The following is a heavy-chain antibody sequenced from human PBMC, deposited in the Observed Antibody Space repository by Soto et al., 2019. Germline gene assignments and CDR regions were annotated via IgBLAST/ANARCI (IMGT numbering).Heavy chain of an antibody. J-gene: IGHJ2*01. Sequence: EVQLLESGGGLVQPGGSLRLSCSASGFTFSTYAMSWVRQAPGKGLEWVSAIFGGGEASYYADSAQGRFTISRDNSKNTLYLQLNSLRAEDAAVYYCAKGTSLPWFFDLWGRGTLVTVSS. CDR2: IFGGGEAS. CDR1: GFTFSTYA. CDR3: AKGTSLPWFFDL. D-gene: IGHD2-2*01. V-gene: IGHV3-23*01.